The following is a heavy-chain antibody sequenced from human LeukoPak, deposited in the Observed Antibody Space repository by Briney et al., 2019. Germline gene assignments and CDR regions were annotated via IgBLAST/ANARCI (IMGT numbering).Heavy chain of an antibody. J-gene: IGHJ4*02. V-gene: IGHV4-59*01. CDR3: ASRTYYGSGPDY. Sequence: SETLSLTSTVSGGSISSYYWSWIRQPPGKGLEWIGYIYYRGSTNYNPSLKSRVTISVDTSKNQFSLRLTSVTAADTAMYYCASRTYYGSGPDYWGQGTLVTVSS. CDR2: IYYRGST. CDR1: GGSISSYY. D-gene: IGHD3-10*01.